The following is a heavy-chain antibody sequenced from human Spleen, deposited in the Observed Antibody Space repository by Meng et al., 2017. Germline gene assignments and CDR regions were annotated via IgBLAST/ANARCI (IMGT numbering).Heavy chain of an antibody. D-gene: IGHD5-12*01. CDR1: GGSISSGGYY. CDR3: ARLMSGYDVFDY. Sequence: QVHLQESGPGLVKPSQTLSLTCTDSGGSISSGGYYLSWIRQHPGKGLEWIGYIYYSGSTYYNPSLKGLVTISVDTSKNQFSLKLSSVTAADTAVYYCARLMSGYDVFDYWGQGTLVTVSS. CDR2: IYYSGST. J-gene: IGHJ4*02. V-gene: IGHV4-31*01.